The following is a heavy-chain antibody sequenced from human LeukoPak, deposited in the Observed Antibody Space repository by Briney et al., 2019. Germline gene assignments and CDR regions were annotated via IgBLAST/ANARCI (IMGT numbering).Heavy chain of an antibody. CDR3: ARLGDFVWGSYRPGFDH. Sequence: ASVKVSCKASGYIFNDYYIHWVRQAPGQGLEWMGWINPNSGGTNYAQKFQGRVTMTRDTSISTAYMELSRLRSDDTAVYYCARLGDFVWGSYRPGFDHWGQGTLVTVSS. CDR1: GYIFNDYY. J-gene: IGHJ4*02. V-gene: IGHV1-2*02. D-gene: IGHD3-16*02. CDR2: INPNSGGT.